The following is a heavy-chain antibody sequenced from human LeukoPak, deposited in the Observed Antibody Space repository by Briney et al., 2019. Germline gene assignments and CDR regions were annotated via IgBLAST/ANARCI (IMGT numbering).Heavy chain of an antibody. J-gene: IGHJ4*02. Sequence: GGSLRLSCAASGFTVSSNYMSWVRQAPGKGLEWVSVICRDGSTFYADSVKGRFTISRDNFKNTLYLQMNSLRAEDTAVYYCARDPRSGSVNFDYWGQGTLVTVSS. CDR3: ARDPRSGSVNFDY. CDR2: ICRDGST. D-gene: IGHD6-19*01. V-gene: IGHV3-53*01. CDR1: GFTVSSNY.